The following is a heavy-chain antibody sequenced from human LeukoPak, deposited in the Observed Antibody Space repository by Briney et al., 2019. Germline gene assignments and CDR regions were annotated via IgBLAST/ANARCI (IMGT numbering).Heavy chain of an antibody. CDR3: ARVRCSSTSCSRLDY. CDR1: GYTFTGYY. D-gene: IGHD2-2*01. CDR2: INPNSGGT. V-gene: IGHV1-2*02. J-gene: IGHJ4*02. Sequence: ASVKVSCKASGYTFTGYYMHWVRQAPGQGLEWMGWINPNSGGTNYAQKFQGRVTMTRDTSISTAYMELSRLRSDDTAVYYCARVRCSSTSCSRLDYWGQGTLATVSS.